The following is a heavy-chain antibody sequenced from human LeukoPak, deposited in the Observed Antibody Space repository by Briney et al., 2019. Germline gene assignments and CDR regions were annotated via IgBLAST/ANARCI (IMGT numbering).Heavy chain of an antibody. J-gene: IGHJ4*02. CDR3: ATTLGAYSSSWSALQT. D-gene: IGHD6-13*01. V-gene: IGHV4-39*01. CDR2: IYYSGIT. CDR1: GGSISSSSYY. Sequence: SSETLSLTCTVSGGSISSSSYYWGWIRQPPGKGLEWIGSIYYSGITYYNPSLKSRVTISVDTSKNQFSLKLSSVTAADTAVYYCATTLGAYSSSWSALQTWGQGTLVTVSS.